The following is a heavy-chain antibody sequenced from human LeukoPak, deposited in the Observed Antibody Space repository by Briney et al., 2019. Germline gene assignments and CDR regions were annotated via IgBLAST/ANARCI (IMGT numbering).Heavy chain of an antibody. Sequence: GGSLRLSCVASGFTSSRYWMSWVRQAPGKGLEWVANINHDGSERHYVDSVKGRFTISRDNAKNSLYLQMNSLSADDTAVYYCARLRYCSSTSCLAFDIWGQGTMVTVSS. J-gene: IGHJ3*02. V-gene: IGHV3-7*01. CDR2: INHDGSER. CDR1: GFTSSRYW. CDR3: ARLRYCSSTSCLAFDI. D-gene: IGHD2-2*01.